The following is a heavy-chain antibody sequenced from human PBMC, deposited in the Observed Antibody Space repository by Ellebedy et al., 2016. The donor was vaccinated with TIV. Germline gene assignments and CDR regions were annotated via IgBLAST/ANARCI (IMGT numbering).Heavy chain of an antibody. CDR2: INHSGST. V-gene: IGHV4-34*01. Sequence: SETLSLXCAVYGGSFSGYYWSWIRQPPGKGLEWIGEINHSGSTNYNPSLKSRVTISVDTSKNQFSLKLSSVTAADTAVYYCARDPPHEYNWNGLDYFDYWGQGTLVTVSS. D-gene: IGHD1-1*01. CDR3: ARDPPHEYNWNGLDYFDY. CDR1: GGSFSGYY. J-gene: IGHJ4*02.